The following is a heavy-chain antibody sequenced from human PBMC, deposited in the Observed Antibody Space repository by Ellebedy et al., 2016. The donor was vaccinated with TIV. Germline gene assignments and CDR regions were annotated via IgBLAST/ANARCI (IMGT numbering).Heavy chain of an antibody. CDR1: GGSISSSSYY. J-gene: IGHJ4*02. Sequence: GSLRLXXTVSGGSISSSSYYWGWIRQPPGKGLEWIGSIYYSGSTYYNPSLKSRVTISVDTSKNQFSLKLSSVTAADTAMYYCARAYDYGGNPPYFDYWGQGTLVTVSS. D-gene: IGHD4-23*01. CDR3: ARAYDYGGNPPYFDY. V-gene: IGHV4-39*07. CDR2: IYYSGST.